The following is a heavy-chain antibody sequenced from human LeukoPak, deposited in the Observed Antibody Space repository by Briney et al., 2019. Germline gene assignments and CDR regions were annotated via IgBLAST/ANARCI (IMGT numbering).Heavy chain of an antibody. Sequence: SVKVSCKAFGGTFSSYAISWVRQAPGQGLEWMGRIIPILGIANYAQKFQGRVTITADKSTSTAYMELSSLRSEDTAVYYCARDRNRYSGYEYYFDYWGQGTLVTVSS. V-gene: IGHV1-69*04. D-gene: IGHD5-12*01. CDR1: GGTFSSYA. CDR2: IIPILGIA. J-gene: IGHJ4*02. CDR3: ARDRNRYSGYEYYFDY.